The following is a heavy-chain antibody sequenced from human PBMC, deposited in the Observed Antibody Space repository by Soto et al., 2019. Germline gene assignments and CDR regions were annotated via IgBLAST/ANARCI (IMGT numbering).Heavy chain of an antibody. D-gene: IGHD2-2*02. CDR2: IIPIFGTA. Sequence: SVKVSCKASGGTFSSYAISWVRQAPGQGLEWMGGIIPIFGTANYAQKFQGRVTITADESTSTAYMELSSLRSEDTAVYYCARDQCSSTSCYMTRYYYVMDVWGQGTTVTVSS. CDR1: GGTFSSYA. V-gene: IGHV1-69*13. CDR3: ARDQCSSTSCYMTRYYYVMDV. J-gene: IGHJ6*02.